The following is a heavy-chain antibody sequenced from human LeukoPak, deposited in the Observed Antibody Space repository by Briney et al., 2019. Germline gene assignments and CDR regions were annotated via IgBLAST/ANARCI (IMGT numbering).Heavy chain of an antibody. CDR1: GFTFSSSE. J-gene: IGHJ4*02. Sequence: GGSLRLSCAASGFTFSSSEMNWVRQAPGKGLEWVSFIRSKAFGGTAEYAASVKGRFTISRDDSKSVAYLQMNSLTAEDTAVYYCARGPLDYYGSGSYMYWGQGTLVTVSS. D-gene: IGHD3-10*01. CDR3: ARGPLDYYGSGSYMY. V-gene: IGHV3-49*04. CDR2: IRSKAFGGTA.